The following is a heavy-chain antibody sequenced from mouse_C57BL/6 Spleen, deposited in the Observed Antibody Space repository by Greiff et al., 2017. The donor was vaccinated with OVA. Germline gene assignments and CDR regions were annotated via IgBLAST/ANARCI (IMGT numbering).Heavy chain of an antibody. CDR2: IDPSDSYT. CDR1: GYTFTSYW. CDR3: ASRVTTVYYFGY. Sequence: QVQLQQPGAELVRPGTSVKLSCKASGYTFTSYWMHWVKQRPGQGLEWIGVIDPSDSYTNYNQKFKGKATLTVDTSSSTAYMQLSSLTSEDSAVYYCASRVTTVYYFGYWGQGTTLTVSS. J-gene: IGHJ2*01. D-gene: IGHD1-1*01. V-gene: IGHV1-59*01.